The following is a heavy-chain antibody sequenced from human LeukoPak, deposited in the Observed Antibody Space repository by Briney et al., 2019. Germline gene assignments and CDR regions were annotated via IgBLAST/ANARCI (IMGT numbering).Heavy chain of an antibody. V-gene: IGHV4-4*07. CDR1: GCSISSYY. J-gene: IGHJ6*03. CDR2: IYTSGST. Sequence: SETLSLTCTVSGCSISSYYWSWIRQPAGKGLEWIGRIYTSGSTNYNPSLKSRVTMSVDTSKNQFSLKLSAVTAADTVVYYCARGPYSKGRYYYYYMDVWGKGTTVTVSS. CDR3: ARGPYSKGRYYYYYMDV. D-gene: IGHD4-11*01.